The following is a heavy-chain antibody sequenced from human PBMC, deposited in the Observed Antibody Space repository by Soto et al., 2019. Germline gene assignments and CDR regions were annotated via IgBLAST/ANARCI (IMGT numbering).Heavy chain of an antibody. CDR1: GGSISSYY. V-gene: IGHV4-59*01. CDR2: IYYSGST. Sequence: PSETLSLTCTVSGGSISSYYWSWIRQPPGKGLEWIGYIYYSGSTNYNPSLKSRVTISVDTSKNQFSMKLSSVTAADTDVYYCARANSSGNFFDYWGQGTLVTVSS. D-gene: IGHD6-19*01. CDR3: ARANSSGNFFDY. J-gene: IGHJ4*02.